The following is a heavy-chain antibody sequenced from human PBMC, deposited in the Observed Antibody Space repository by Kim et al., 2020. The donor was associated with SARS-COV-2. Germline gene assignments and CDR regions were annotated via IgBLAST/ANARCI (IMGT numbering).Heavy chain of an antibody. CDR1: GYTFTSYA. J-gene: IGHJ2*01. D-gene: IGHD6-19*01. V-gene: IGHV1-3*01. CDR2: INAGNGNT. Sequence: ASVKVSCKASGYTFTSYAMHWVRQAPGQRLEWMGWINAGNGNTKYSQKFQGRVTITRDTSASTAYMELSSLRSEDTAVYYCARDPGAVAGNWYFDLWGRGTLVTVSS. CDR3: ARDPGAVAGNWYFDL.